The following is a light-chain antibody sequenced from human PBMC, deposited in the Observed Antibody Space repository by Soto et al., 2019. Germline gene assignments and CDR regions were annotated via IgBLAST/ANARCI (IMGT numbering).Light chain of an antibody. CDR3: KQVDVYPST. CDR2: AAY. CDR1: QGISSF. Sequence: IQLTQSPSSLSASVGDRVTITCRASQGISSFLAWYQQKPGKAPNLLIYAAYTLQSGVQSRFSGGGSGTDFTLTIDRLQPEDFATYYCKQVDVYPSTFGGGTKVDIK. V-gene: IGKV1-9*01. J-gene: IGKJ4*01.